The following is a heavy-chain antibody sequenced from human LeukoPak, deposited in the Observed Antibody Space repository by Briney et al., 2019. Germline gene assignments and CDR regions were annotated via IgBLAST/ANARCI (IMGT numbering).Heavy chain of an antibody. Sequence: PGGSLKLSCVASGFSFSTYWMSWVRQAPGKGLEYVSAISSNGGSTYYANSVKGRFTISRDNSKNTLYLQMGSLRAEDMAVYYCARDSSGPDYWGQGTLVTVSS. CDR1: GFSFSTYW. J-gene: IGHJ4*02. CDR2: ISSNGGST. V-gene: IGHV3-64*01. CDR3: ARDSSGPDY. D-gene: IGHD3-22*01.